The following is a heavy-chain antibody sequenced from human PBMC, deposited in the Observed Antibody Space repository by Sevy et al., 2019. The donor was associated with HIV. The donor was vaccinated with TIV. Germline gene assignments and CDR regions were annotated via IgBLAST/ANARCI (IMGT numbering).Heavy chain of an antibody. CDR2: IRSKANSYAT. Sequence: GESLKISCAASGFTFSGSAMHWVRQASGKGLEWVGRIRSKANSYATAYAASVKGRFTISRDDSKNTAYLQMNSLKTEDTAVYYCTRPGHSSGYTAPDNWFDPWGQGTLVTVSS. J-gene: IGHJ5*02. CDR3: TRPGHSSGYTAPDNWFDP. CDR1: GFTFSGSA. D-gene: IGHD3-22*01. V-gene: IGHV3-73*01.